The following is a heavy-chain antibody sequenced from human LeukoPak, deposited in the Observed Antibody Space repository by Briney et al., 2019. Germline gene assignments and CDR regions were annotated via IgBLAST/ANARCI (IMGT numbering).Heavy chain of an antibody. CDR1: GYTFTSYD. Sequence: ASVKVSCKASGYTFTSYDINWVRRATGQGLEWMGWMNPNSGNTGYAQKFQGRVTMTRNTSISTAYMELSSLRSEDTAVYYCARGRGALGATHIDYWGQGTLVTVSS. CDR2: MNPNSGNT. J-gene: IGHJ4*02. V-gene: IGHV1-8*01. D-gene: IGHD1-26*01. CDR3: ARGRGALGATHIDY.